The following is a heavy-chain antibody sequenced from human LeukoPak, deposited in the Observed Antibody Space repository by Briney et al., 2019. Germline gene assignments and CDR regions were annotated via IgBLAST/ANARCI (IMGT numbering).Heavy chain of an antibody. CDR3: AKEGWDLNALDI. CDR2: ISSRSSNK. D-gene: IGHD1-26*01. J-gene: IGHJ3*02. V-gene: IGHV3-11*04. Sequence: GGSLRLSCAVSGFTFSNYGMSWIRQAPGKGLVWVSYISSRSSNKEYADSVKGRFTISRDNYKNSLFLKLDRLSAEDSAIYYCAKEGWDLNALDIWGRGTIVTVSS. CDR1: GFTFSNYG.